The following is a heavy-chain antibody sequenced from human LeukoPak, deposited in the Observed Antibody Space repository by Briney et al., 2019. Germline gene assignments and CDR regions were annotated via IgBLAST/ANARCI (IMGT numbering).Heavy chain of an antibody. CDR2: ISSSSSYI. CDR3: AKDALGRRWYMRGYSYYGMDV. Sequence: GGSLRLSCAASGFTFSSYSMNWVRQAPGKGLEWVSSISSSSSYIYYADSVKGRFTISRDNAKNTLYLQMNSLRAEDTAVYYCAKDALGRRWYMRGYSYYGMDVWGQGTTVTVSS. D-gene: IGHD6-13*01. V-gene: IGHV3-21*01. J-gene: IGHJ6*02. CDR1: GFTFSSYS.